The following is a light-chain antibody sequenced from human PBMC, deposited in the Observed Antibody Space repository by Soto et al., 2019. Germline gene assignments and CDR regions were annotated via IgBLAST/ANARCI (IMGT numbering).Light chain of an antibody. Sequence: QSVLTQPASVSGAPGQRGTISCTGGSSNIGAGYDVHWYRQLPGTAPELLIYDNSNRPSGVPARFSGSKSGTSASLAITGLQADDEADYYCQSYDTSLSGWVVFGGGTQLTVL. V-gene: IGLV1-40*01. CDR1: SSNIGAGYD. J-gene: IGLJ2*01. CDR3: QSYDTSLSGWVV. CDR2: DNS.